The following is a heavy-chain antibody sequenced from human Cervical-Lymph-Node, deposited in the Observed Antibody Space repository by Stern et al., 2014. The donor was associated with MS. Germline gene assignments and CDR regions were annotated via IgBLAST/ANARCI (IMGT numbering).Heavy chain of an antibody. CDR2: IIPFLNPA. CDR3: ASSLVASGH. Sequence: QVKLVQSGAEVKKPGSSVKVSCKASGGTFSTHPITWVRQAPGQGLAWMGGIIPFLNPANYAQQFQGRITITADKSTGTTYMEISSLRSYDTAVYYCASSLVASGHWGQGTLVIVS. D-gene: IGHD2-8*02. J-gene: IGHJ4*02. V-gene: IGHV1-69*06. CDR1: GGTFSTHP.